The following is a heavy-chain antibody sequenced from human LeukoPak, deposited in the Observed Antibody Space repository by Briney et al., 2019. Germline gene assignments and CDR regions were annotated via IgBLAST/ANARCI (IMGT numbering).Heavy chain of an antibody. V-gene: IGHV3-33*01. J-gene: IGHJ4*02. Sequence: PGGSLRLSCKASGFLFVTHAMHWDRQAPGKGLEWVAVIWNDGNNKDYAESVKGRFTISRDNSKETLYLHMSGLRGEDAAVYYCARQIVGARFLESFDYWGQGTLVTVSS. CDR1: GFLFVTHA. CDR2: IWNDGNNK. CDR3: ARQIVGARFLESFDY. D-gene: IGHD3-3*01.